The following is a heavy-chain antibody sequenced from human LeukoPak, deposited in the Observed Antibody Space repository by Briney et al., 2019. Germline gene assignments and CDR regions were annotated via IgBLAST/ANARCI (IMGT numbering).Heavy chain of an antibody. J-gene: IGHJ4*02. Sequence: GGSLRLSCAASGFTFSSTWMSWVRQAPGKGLEWVGRIKRNIDGGTTDYAAPVNGRFTISRDDSKNTLYLRMNSLKTEDTAVYYCVTGLGRTDHDYWGQGTLVTVSS. D-gene: IGHD1/OR15-1a*01. CDR1: GFTFSSTW. V-gene: IGHV3-15*01. CDR3: VTGLGRTDHDY. CDR2: IKRNIDGGTT.